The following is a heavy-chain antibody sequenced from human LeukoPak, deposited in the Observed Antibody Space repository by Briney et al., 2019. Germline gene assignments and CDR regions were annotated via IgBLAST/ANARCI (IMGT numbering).Heavy chain of an antibody. Sequence: SETLSLTCAVYGGSFSGYYWSWIRQPPGKGLEWIGEINHSGSTNYNPSLKSRVTISVDTSKNQFSLKLSSVTAADTAVYYCARVGGGYVYYFDYWGQGTLVTVSS. CDR3: ARVGGGYVYYFDY. CDR2: INHSGST. D-gene: IGHD1-26*01. CDR1: GGSFSGYY. J-gene: IGHJ4*02. V-gene: IGHV4-34*01.